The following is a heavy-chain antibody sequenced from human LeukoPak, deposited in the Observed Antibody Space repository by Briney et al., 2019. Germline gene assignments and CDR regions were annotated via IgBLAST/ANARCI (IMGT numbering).Heavy chain of an antibody. J-gene: IGHJ4*02. CDR3: AKYFRSPLLLWFGEYPENYFDY. CDR1: GFTFSSYS. Sequence: GGSLRLSCAASGFTFSSYSMNWVRQAPGKGLEWVSSISSSSSYIYYADSVKGRFTISRDNSKNTLYLQMNSLRAEDTAVYYCAKYFRSPLLLWFGEYPENYFDYWGQGTLVTVSS. CDR2: ISSSSSYI. D-gene: IGHD3-10*01. V-gene: IGHV3-21*01.